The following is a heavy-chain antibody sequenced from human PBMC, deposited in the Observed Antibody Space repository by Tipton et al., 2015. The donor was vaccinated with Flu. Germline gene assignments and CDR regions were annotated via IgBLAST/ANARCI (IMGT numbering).Heavy chain of an antibody. CDR1: GFTFSSYW. V-gene: IGHV3-74*01. CDR3: AREYGDYGASFDY. D-gene: IGHD4-17*01. Sequence: GSLRLSCAASGFTFSSYWMHWVRQAPGKGLAWVSRINSDGSSTSYADSVKGRFTISRDNAKNTLYLQMNSLRAEDTAVYYCAREYGDYGASFDYWGQGTLVTVSS. CDR2: INSDGSST. J-gene: IGHJ4*02.